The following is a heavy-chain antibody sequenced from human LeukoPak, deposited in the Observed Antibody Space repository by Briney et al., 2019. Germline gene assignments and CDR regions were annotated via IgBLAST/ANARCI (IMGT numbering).Heavy chain of an antibody. J-gene: IGHJ3*02. V-gene: IGHV3-74*01. CDR3: ARGGRPPEALGDTFDI. CDR2: IKRDGRST. Sequence: GRSLRLSCVASGFTFSSHWMDWVRQGPGRGLVWVSRIKRDGRSTNYADSVKGRFTISRDDAKNTLYLQMNSLRAEDTAVYYCARGGRPPEALGDTFDIWGQGTLVTVSS. CDR1: GFTFSSHW. D-gene: IGHD1-26*01.